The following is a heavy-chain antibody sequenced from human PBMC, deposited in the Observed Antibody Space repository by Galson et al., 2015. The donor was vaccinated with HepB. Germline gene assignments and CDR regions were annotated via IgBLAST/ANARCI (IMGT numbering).Heavy chain of an antibody. CDR3: AGYSSAWASFDF. CDR2: INHSGST. V-gene: IGHV4-34*01. CDR1: GGSFRGNY. Sequence: LSLTCAVYGGSFRGNYWSWIRQPPRKGLEWIGEINHSGSTNYNPSLKSRVPMSLDTSKKQFSLKLSSVTAADTAVYYCAGYSSAWASFDFWGQGTLVTVSS. J-gene: IGHJ4*02. D-gene: IGHD6-19*01.